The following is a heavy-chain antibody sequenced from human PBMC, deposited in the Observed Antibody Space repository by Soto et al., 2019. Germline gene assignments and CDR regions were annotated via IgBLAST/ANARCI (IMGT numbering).Heavy chain of an antibody. CDR3: ARAPWSSGSYYNFDS. CDR2: INHSGST. J-gene: IGHJ4*02. Sequence: SETLSLTCAVYGESFSGYYWSWIRQPPGQGLEWIGEINHSGSTNYNPSLKSRVTISVDTSKKQFSLSLNSVTVADTAVYYCARAPWSSGSYYNFDSWGQGTPVTVS. CDR1: GESFSGYY. V-gene: IGHV4-34*01. D-gene: IGHD3-10*01.